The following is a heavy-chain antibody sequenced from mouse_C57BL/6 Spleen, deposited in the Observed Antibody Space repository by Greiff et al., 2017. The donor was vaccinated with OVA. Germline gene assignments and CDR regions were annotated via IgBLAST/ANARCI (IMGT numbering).Heavy chain of an antibody. Sequence: VQLQQSGPGLVAPSQSLSITCTVSGFSLTSYAISWVRQPPGKGLEWLGVIWTGGGTNYNSALKSRLSISKDNSKSQVFLKMNSLQTDDTARYYCARSRIYYGYDGYYAMDYWGQGTSVTVSS. V-gene: IGHV2-9-1*01. CDR3: ARSRIYYGYDGYYAMDY. CDR2: IWTGGGT. J-gene: IGHJ4*01. CDR1: GFSLTSYA. D-gene: IGHD2-2*01.